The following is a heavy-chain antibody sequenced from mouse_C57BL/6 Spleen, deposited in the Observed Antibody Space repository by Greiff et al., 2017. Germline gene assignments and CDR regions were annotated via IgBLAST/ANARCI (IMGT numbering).Heavy chain of an antibody. D-gene: IGHD2-9*01. Sequence: EVQLQQSGPELVKPGASVTMSCKASGYTFTDYNMNWVKQSHGKSLEWIGYINPNDGGSSYNQKFKGKATLTVNKSSSTAYMELRSLTSYDFSVYDCSRSYDGYLYYFDYWGQGTTLTVSS. CDR1: GYTFTDYN. V-gene: IGHV1-22*01. J-gene: IGHJ2*01. CDR2: INPNDGGS. CDR3: SRSYDGYLYYFDY.